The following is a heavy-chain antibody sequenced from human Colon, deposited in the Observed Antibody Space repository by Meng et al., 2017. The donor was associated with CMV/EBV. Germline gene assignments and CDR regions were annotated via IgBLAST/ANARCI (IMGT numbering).Heavy chain of an antibody. V-gene: IGHV3-23*01. D-gene: IGHD3-3*01. CDR2: ISGSGDDT. CDR3: ARTPFILRFLEWKADFDY. J-gene: IGHJ4*02. CDR1: GFTFSTYA. Sequence: GGSLRLSCAASGFTFSTYAMSWVRQAPGKGLEWVSGISGSGDDTYYADSVKGRFTISRDNSKNTLFLQMSDLRADDTAVYYCARTPFILRFLEWKADFDYWGQGTLVTVSS.